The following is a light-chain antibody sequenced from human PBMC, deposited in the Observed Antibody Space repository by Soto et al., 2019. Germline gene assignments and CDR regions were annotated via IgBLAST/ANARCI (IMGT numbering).Light chain of an antibody. Sequence: QKTKCPSSLSASVGDRVTFTCRASQDIRNELSWYQQRSGRAPKLLIYAASSLQSGVSSRFSGSGSGTDFTLTINGLQPEDFATYYCLQDSTYPRTFGPGTKVEVK. V-gene: IGKV1-6*01. CDR1: QDIRNE. CDR3: LQDSTYPRT. CDR2: AAS. J-gene: IGKJ3*01.